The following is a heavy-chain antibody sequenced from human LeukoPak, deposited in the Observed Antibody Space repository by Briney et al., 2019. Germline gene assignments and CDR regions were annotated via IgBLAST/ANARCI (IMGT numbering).Heavy chain of an antibody. V-gene: IGHV3-7*05. CDR3: ARSSVDTAEDY. Sequence: GGSLRLSCAASGFTFSAYAMTWVRQAPGKGLEWVANINEDGSEKYYVDSVKGRFTISRDNAKESLYLQMNSLRADDTAVYYCARSSVDTAEDYWGQGTLVAVSS. J-gene: IGHJ4*02. CDR1: GFTFSAYA. D-gene: IGHD5-18*01. CDR2: INEDGSEK.